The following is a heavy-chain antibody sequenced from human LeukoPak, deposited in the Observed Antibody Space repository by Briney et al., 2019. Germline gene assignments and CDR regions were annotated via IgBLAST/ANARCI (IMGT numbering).Heavy chain of an antibody. CDR2: ISWNGGST. D-gene: IGHD3-10*01. CDR3: ARAARSSGSYYNGAFDI. J-gene: IGHJ3*02. V-gene: IGHV3-20*04. Sequence: PGGSLRLSCAASGFNFGDYGMSWVRQAPGKGLEWVSGISWNGGSTGYADSVEGRFTISRDNAKNSLHLQMNSPRAEDTAFFYCARAARSSGSYYNGAFDIWGQGTMVTVSS. CDR1: GFNFGDYG.